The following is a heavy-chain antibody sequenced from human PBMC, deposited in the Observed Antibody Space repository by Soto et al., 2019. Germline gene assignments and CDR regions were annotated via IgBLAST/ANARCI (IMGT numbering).Heavy chain of an antibody. CDR3: ASGVSESSGWFYLDY. CDR1: GGSIRSSNYY. CDR2: IYYSGST. J-gene: IGHJ4*02. V-gene: IGHV4-39*01. Sequence: PSETLSLTCTVSGGSIRSSNYYWGWIRQPPGKGLEWIGSIYYSGSTYYNPSLKSRVTISVDTSKKQFSLTLSSVIAADTAVYYCASGVSESSGWFYLDYWGQGTLVTVS. D-gene: IGHD6-19*01.